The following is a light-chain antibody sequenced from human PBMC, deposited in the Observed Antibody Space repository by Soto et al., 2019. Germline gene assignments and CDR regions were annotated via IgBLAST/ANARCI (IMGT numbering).Light chain of an antibody. Sequence: QSVLTQPASVSGSPGQSITISCTGTSSDIGGYNFVSWYQHHPGKAPKLLIHDVSNRPSGVSSRFSGSKSGNTASLTISGLQADDEADYYCNSYRTVSTYVFVTGTKLPVL. CDR2: DVS. V-gene: IGLV2-14*03. CDR1: SSDIGGYNF. J-gene: IGLJ1*01. CDR3: NSYRTVSTYV.